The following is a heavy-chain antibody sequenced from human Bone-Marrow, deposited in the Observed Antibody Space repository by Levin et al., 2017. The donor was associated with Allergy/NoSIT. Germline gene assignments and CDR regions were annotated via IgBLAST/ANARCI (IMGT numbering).Heavy chain of an antibody. J-gene: IGHJ4*02. V-gene: IGHV5-51*01. D-gene: IGHD7-27*01. CDR3: ARPGLKLGPFDY. CDR2: IYPGDSDT. CDR1: GYSFASHW. Sequence: RASVKVSCRASGYSFASHWIGWVRQMPGKGPEWMGVIYPGDSDTAYNPSFQGQVTISADKSINTAYLQWSSLKTSDTAIYYCARPGLKLGPFDYWGQGTLVTVTS.